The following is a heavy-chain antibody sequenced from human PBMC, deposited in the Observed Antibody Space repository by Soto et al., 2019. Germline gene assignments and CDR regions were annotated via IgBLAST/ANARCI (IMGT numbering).Heavy chain of an antibody. D-gene: IGHD3-22*01. J-gene: IGHJ4*02. CDR3: AKCREHNTMTRPLEFDY. CDR1: GFTFCSYG. Sequence: LRVSCAASGFTFCSYGKHWVRQAPVNGREGVAVISYDGSSRYNAVAVKGRFTISRDNSKDTLYLQMNSLRAEDTAVYYCAKCREHNTMTRPLEFDYWGQGTLVTVSS. V-gene: IGHV3-30*18. CDR2: ISYDGSSR.